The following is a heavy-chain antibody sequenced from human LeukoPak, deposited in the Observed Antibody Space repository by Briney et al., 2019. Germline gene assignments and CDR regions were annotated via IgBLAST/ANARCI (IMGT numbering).Heavy chain of an antibody. V-gene: IGHV1-18*01. CDR2: ISTFNGNT. CDR3: ARGTTREYYFDY. CDR1: GYTFTSYG. J-gene: IGHJ4*02. D-gene: IGHD1-7*01. Sequence: ASVKVSCKASGYTFTSYGISWVRQAPGQGLEWMGWISTFNGNTNYAQNLQGRVTITTDTSTSTAYMELRSLRSDDTAVYYCARGTTREYYFDYWGQGTLVTVSS.